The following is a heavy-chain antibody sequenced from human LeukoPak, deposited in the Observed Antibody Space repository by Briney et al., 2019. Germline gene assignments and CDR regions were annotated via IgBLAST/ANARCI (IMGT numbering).Heavy chain of an antibody. D-gene: IGHD4-17*01. V-gene: IGHV4-59*01. CDR1: GGSISSYY. J-gene: IGHJ3*02. CDR2: IYYSGST. CDR3: ARGVYGDPNAFDI. Sequence: SETLSLTRTVSGGSISSYYWSWIRRPPGKGLEWIGYIYYSGSTNYNPSLKSRVTNSVDTSKNQFSLKLSSVTAADTAVYYCARGVYGDPNAFDIWGQGTMVTVSS.